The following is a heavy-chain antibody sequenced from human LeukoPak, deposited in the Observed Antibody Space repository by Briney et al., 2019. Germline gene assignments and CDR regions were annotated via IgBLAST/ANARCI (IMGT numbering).Heavy chain of an antibody. CDR2: IRSKANSYAT. Sequence: SPVHWVRQASGKGLEWVGRIRSKANSYATAYAASVKGRFTISRDDSKNTAYLQMNSLKTEDTAVYYCTAPYCSSTSCYDYSGQGTLVTVSS. V-gene: IGHV3-73*01. J-gene: IGHJ4*02. D-gene: IGHD2-2*01. CDR3: TAPYCSSTSCYDY. CDR1: SP.